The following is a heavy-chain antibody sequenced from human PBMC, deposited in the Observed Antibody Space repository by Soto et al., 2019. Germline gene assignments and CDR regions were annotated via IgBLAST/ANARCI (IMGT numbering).Heavy chain of an antibody. CDR2: IYYSGST. CDR3: GREVNTAMAFFAP. D-gene: IGHD5-18*01. CDR1: GGSISSYY. Sequence: SETLSLTCTVSGGSISSYYWSWIRQPPGKGLEWIGYIYYSGSTNYNPSLKSRVTISVDTSKNQFSLKLSSVTAADTAVYYCGREVNTAMAFFAPGGKGTLVTVSS. V-gene: IGHV4-59*01. J-gene: IGHJ5*02.